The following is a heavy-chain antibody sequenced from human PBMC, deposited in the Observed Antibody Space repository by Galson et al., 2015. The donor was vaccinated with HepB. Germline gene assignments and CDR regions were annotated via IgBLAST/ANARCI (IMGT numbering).Heavy chain of an antibody. CDR3: ARAPSGAFDV. D-gene: IGHD6-25*01. V-gene: IGHV3-53*01. Sequence: SLRLSCAASEFTVSSMSWVRQAPGKGLEWVSIMYNSGIAYYADSVKGRFTMSIDRAQNTAHLQMTGLRADDTAVYYCARAPSGAFDVWGQGTMVTVSS. J-gene: IGHJ3*01. CDR2: MYNSGIA. CDR1: EFTVSS.